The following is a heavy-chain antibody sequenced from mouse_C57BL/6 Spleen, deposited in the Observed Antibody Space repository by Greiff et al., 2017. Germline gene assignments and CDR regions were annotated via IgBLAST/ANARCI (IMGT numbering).Heavy chain of an antibody. V-gene: IGHV3-6*01. Sequence: EVQVVESGPGLVKPSQSLSLTCSVTGYSITSGYYWNWIRQFPGNKLEWMGYISYGGSNNYNPSLKNRISITRDTSKNQFFLKLNSVTTEDTATYYCAAYSHDGYYWYFDVWGTGTTVTVSS. CDR3: AAYSHDGYYWYFDV. D-gene: IGHD2-3*01. CDR1: GYSITSGYY. J-gene: IGHJ1*03. CDR2: ISYGGSN.